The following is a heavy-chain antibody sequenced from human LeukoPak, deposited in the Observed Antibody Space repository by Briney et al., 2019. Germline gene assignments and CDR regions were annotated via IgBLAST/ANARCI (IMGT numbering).Heavy chain of an antibody. D-gene: IGHD2-15*01. CDR2: IYSGGST. V-gene: IGHV3-66*02. Sequence: GGSLRLXCAASGFTVSSNYMSWVRQAPGKGLEWVSVIYSGGSTYYADSVKGRFTISRDNSKNTLYLQMNSLRAEDTAVYYCARDLDCSGGSCYSYWGQGTLVTVSS. CDR1: GFTVSSNY. J-gene: IGHJ4*02. CDR3: ARDLDCSGGSCYSY.